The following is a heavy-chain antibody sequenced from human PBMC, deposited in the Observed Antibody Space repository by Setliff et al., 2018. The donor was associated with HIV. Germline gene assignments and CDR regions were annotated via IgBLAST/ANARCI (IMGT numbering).Heavy chain of an antibody. CDR3: VRGAFWSTYFYYYLDV. J-gene: IGHJ6*03. D-gene: IGHD3-3*02. Sequence: SVKVSCKASGDPLNTYAISWVRQAPGQGLEWMGGVISTFGTEKYAQRFQGRFTISRGTAPNSVYLQMNDLRVDDTAVYYCVRGAFWSTYFYYYLDVWGEGSTVTVSS. CDR1: GDPLNTYA. V-gene: IGHV1-69*05. CDR2: VISTFGTE.